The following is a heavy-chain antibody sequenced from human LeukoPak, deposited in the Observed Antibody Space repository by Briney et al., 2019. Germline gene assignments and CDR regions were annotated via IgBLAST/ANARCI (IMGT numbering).Heavy chain of an antibody. CDR2: IIPIFGTA. Sequence: GASVKVSCKASGGTFSSYAISWVRQAPGQGLEWMGRIIPIFGTANYAQKFQGRVTITTDESTSTAYMELSSLRSEDTAVYYCARESEIGYCTNGVCYPGRYFDYWGQGTLVTVSS. J-gene: IGHJ4*02. CDR3: ARESEIGYCTNGVCYPGRYFDY. D-gene: IGHD2-8*01. V-gene: IGHV1-69*05. CDR1: GGTFSSYA.